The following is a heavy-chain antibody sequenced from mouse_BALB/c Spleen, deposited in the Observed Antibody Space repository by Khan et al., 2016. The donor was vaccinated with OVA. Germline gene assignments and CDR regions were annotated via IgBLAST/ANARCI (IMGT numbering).Heavy chain of an antibody. Sequence: EVNVVESGGGLVKPGGSLKLSCAASGFTFSRYSMSWVRQTPEKRLEWVATISTGGTYTYYVDSVEGRFTLSRDNAKNTLYMEMTSLKSEDTAIYYCTRGEGYYGNPYAIDFWGQGTSVTVSS. CDR2: ISTGGTYT. V-gene: IGHV5-6-4*01. CDR1: GFTFSRYS. CDR3: TRGEGYYGNPYAIDF. J-gene: IGHJ4*01. D-gene: IGHD2-1*01.